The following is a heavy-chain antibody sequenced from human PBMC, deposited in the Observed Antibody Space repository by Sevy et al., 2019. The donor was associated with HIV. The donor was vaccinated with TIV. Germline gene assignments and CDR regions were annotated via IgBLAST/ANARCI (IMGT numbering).Heavy chain of an antibody. CDR2: ISYDGSNK. CDR3: AKGTFPMVRGAPLDY. D-gene: IGHD3-10*01. V-gene: IGHV3-30*18. J-gene: IGHJ4*02. CDR1: GFTFSSYG. Sequence: GGSLRLSCAASGFTFSSYGMHWVRQAPGKGLEWVAVISYDGSNKHYADSVKGRFTISRDNSKSTLYLQMNSLRAEDTAVYYCAKGTFPMVRGAPLDYWGQGTLVTVSS.